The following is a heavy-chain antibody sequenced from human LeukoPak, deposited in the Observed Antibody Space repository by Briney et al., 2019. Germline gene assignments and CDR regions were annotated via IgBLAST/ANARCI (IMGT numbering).Heavy chain of an antibody. CDR1: GGSISCGGYY. V-gene: IGHV4-31*03. J-gene: IGHJ3*02. CDR2: IYYSGSA. D-gene: IGHD1-1*01. CDR3: ARDRVGPSGTGKWYFAFDI. Sequence: PSETLSLTCTVSGGSISCGGYYWSWIRQHPGRGLEWTGYIYYSGSAYYNPSLKSRVTISVDTSENQFSLKLSSVTAADTAVYYCARDRVGPSGTGKWYFAFDIWGQGTMVTVSS.